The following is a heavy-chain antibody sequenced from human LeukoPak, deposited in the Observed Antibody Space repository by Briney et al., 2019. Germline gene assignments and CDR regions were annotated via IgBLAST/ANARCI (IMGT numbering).Heavy chain of an antibody. D-gene: IGHD6-13*01. CDR3: ARGTSGYSSSWYGPYYYYMDV. Sequence: PSETLSLICTVSGGSINTYYGSWIRQPAGKGLEWIGLIYSSGSTNYNPSLKSRVTMSVDTSKNQFSLRLSSVTAADTAVYYCARGTSGYSSSWYGPYYYYMDVWGKGTTVTVSS. V-gene: IGHV4-4*07. CDR1: GGSINTYY. J-gene: IGHJ6*03. CDR2: IYSSGST.